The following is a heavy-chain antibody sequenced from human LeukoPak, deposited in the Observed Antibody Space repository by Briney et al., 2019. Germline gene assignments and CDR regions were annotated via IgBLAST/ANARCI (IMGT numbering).Heavy chain of an antibody. Sequence: SETLSLTCTVSGGSISSDCWSXIRQPPGQGLXXXXYIHYTGSTKYNPSLKSRVTISVDTSKNQFSLEVTSVTAADTAVYYCARTNYGDYNWFDPWGQGTLVTVSS. CDR1: GGSISSDC. V-gene: IGHV4-59*01. J-gene: IGHJ5*02. CDR3: ARTNYGDYNWFDP. D-gene: IGHD4-17*01. CDR2: IHYTGST.